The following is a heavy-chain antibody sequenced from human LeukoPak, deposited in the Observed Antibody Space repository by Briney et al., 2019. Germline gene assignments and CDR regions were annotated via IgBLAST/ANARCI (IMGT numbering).Heavy chain of an antibody. CDR1: GGSISSYC. V-gene: IGHV4-59*01. J-gene: IGHJ4*02. CDR3: ARDPGENYGDYGFDY. CDR2: IYYSGST. Sequence: SETLSLTCTVSGGSISSYCWSWIRQPPGKGLEWIGYIYYSGSTNYNPSLKSRVTISVDTSKNQFSLKLSSVTAADTAVYYCARDPGENYGDYGFDYWGQGTLVTVSS. D-gene: IGHD4-17*01.